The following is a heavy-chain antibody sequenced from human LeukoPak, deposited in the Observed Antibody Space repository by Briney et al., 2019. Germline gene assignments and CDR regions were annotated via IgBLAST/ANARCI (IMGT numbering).Heavy chain of an antibody. J-gene: IGHJ3*02. V-gene: IGHV4-4*02. CDR1: GGSISSSNW. CDR2: IYHSGNT. CDR3: ARHSAHSSTNDAFDM. D-gene: IGHD6-13*01. Sequence: PSETLSLTCAVSGGSISSSNWWSWVRQPPGKGLEWIGEIYHSGNTNYNPSLKSRVTISIDKSKNQFSLRLSSVTAADTAVYYCARHSAHSSTNDAFDMWGQGTLVIVSS.